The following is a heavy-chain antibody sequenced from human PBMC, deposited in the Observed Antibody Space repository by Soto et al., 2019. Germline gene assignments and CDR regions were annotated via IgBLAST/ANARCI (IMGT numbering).Heavy chain of an antibody. D-gene: IGHD3-10*01. CDR1: GFTFSSYG. Sequence: EVQLLESGGGLVQPGGSLRLSCAASGFTFSSYGMSWVRQAPGKGLEWVSSISGSGGSTYYADSVKGRFTISRDNSKSTLYLQMSSLRAEDTAVYYCAHRNDYGSGSYFPFDHWGQGTLVTVSS. V-gene: IGHV3-23*01. CDR2: ISGSGGST. CDR3: AHRNDYGSGSYFPFDH. J-gene: IGHJ4*02.